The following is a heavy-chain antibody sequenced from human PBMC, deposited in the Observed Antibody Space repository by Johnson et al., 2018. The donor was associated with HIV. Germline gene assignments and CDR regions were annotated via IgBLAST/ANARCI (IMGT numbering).Heavy chain of an antibody. J-gene: IGHJ3*01. Sequence: QVQLVESGGGLVEPGGSLRLSCTASGFSFGDYYMGWIRQAPGKGLEWVAFIRYDGSNKYYADSVKGRFTISRDNSKNTVYLQMNGLRAEDTAVYYCAKDRGSGWPDGFEVWGQGAMVTVSS. D-gene: IGHD6-19*01. CDR3: AKDRGSGWPDGFEV. V-gene: IGHV3-30*02. CDR1: GFSFGDYY. CDR2: IRYDGSNK.